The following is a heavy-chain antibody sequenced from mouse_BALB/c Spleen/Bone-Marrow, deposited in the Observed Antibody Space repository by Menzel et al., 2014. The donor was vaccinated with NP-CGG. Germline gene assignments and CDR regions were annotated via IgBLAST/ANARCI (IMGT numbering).Heavy chain of an antibody. CDR1: GFTFSSFG. CDR2: ISSGSSTI. V-gene: IGHV5-17*02. J-gene: IGHJ3*01. CDR3: ARGGNFAWFAY. Sequence: DVKLVESGGGLVQPGGSRKLSCAASGFTFSSFGMHWVRQAPEKGLEWVAYISSGSSTIYYADTVKGRFTISRDNPKNTLFLQMTSLRSDDTAMYYCARGGNFAWFAYWGQGTLVTVSA. D-gene: IGHD2-1*01.